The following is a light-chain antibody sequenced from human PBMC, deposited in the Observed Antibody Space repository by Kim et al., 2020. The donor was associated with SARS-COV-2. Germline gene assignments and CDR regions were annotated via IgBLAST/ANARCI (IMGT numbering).Light chain of an antibody. V-gene: IGLV1-44*01. CDR2: SKN. CDR1: SSNIGSNT. CDR3: AAWDDSLNGVV. J-gene: IGLJ2*01. Sequence: GQRVTIACSRSSSNIGSNTVNWDQQLPGTAPKLLIYSKNQRPSGVPDRCSGSKSGTSASLAISGLQSEDEADYYCAAWDDSLNGVVFGGGTQLTVL.